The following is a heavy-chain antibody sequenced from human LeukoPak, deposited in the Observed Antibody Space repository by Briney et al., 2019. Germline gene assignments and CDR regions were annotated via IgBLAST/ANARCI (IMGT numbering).Heavy chain of an antibody. CDR2: ISAYNGNT. J-gene: IGHJ4*02. D-gene: IGHD3-9*01. Sequence: ASVKVSCKASGYTFTNYGISWVRQAPGQGLEWMGWISAYNGNTNYAQKLQGRVTMTTDTSTSTAYMELRSLRSDDTAVYYCARDYDILTGYYRDDYWGQGTLVTVSS. CDR3: ARDYDILTGYYRDDY. V-gene: IGHV1-18*01. CDR1: GYTFTNYG.